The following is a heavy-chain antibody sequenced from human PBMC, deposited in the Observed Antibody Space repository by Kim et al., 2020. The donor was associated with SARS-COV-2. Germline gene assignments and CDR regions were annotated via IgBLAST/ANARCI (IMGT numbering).Heavy chain of an antibody. D-gene: IGHD1-1*01. CDR1: GFTFSSYA. V-gene: IGHV3-23*01. Sequence: GGSLRLSCAASGFTFSSYAMSWVRQAPGKGLEWVSAISGSGGNTYYADSVKGRFTISRDNSKNTLYLQMNSLRAEDTAVYYCAKVIGYLGKWDLFDYWGQGTLVTVSS. J-gene: IGHJ4*02. CDR2: ISGSGGNT. CDR3: AKVIGYLGKWDLFDY.